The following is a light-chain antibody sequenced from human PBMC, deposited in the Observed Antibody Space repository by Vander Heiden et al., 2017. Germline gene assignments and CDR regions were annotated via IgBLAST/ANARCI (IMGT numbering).Light chain of an antibody. CDR3: QQYSDWPPCT. CDR1: QSVSSN. V-gene: IGKV3-15*01. CDR2: GAS. Sequence: EIEMTQSPATLSVSPGDRATLPCRASQSVSSNLAWYQQKPGQAPRLLIYGASTLAASSPARFSGSRSGTAFTLTISSLQSEDFSVYYCQQYSDWPPCTFGQGTKVEIK. J-gene: IGKJ1*01.